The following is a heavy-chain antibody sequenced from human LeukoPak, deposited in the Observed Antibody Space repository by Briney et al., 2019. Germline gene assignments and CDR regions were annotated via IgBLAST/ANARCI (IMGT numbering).Heavy chain of an antibody. CDR3: ARDLPGLAN. D-gene: IGHD3/OR15-3a*01. Sequence: GGSLRLYCVTSGFPFSTYSMNWVRQAPGKGLEWLSYITSTSDTIYYADSVKGRFTISRDNAKNALFLQMNSLRAEDTAVYYCARDLPGLANWGQGTLVTVSS. CDR2: ITSTSDTI. V-gene: IGHV3-48*04. CDR1: GFPFSTYS. J-gene: IGHJ4*02.